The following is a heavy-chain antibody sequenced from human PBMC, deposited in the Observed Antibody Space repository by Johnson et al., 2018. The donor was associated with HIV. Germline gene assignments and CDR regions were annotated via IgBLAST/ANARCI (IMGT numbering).Heavy chain of an antibody. CDR3: ARASALDI. V-gene: IGHV3-13*01. CDR1: GFTFSSYD. CDR2: IGTAGDT. Sequence: VQLVESGGGLVQPGGSLRLSCAASGFTFSSYDMHWVRQATGKGLEWVSAIGTAGDTYYPGSVKGRFTISRENAKNSLYLQMGSLRPEDMAVYYCARASALDIWGQGTMVTVSS. J-gene: IGHJ3*02.